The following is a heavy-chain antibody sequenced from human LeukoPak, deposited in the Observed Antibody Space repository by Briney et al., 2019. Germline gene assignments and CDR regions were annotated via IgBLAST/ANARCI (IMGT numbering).Heavy chain of an antibody. Sequence: GRALRVSCAAPGFTFSSYAMHWVRQAPGKGLEGGAGISYDGSNKYYADSVKGRFTISRDNSKNTLYLQMNSLRAEDTAVYYCARRPVVPARGYYGMDVWGQGTTVTVSS. D-gene: IGHD2-2*01. CDR1: GFTFSSYA. J-gene: IGHJ6*02. CDR2: ISYDGSNK. V-gene: IGHV3-30-3*01. CDR3: ARRPVVPARGYYGMDV.